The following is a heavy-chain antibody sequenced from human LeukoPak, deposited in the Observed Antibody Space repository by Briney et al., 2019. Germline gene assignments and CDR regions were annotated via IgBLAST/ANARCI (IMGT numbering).Heavy chain of an antibody. CDR3: ANPRYSGEAAFDI. D-gene: IGHD3-10*01. J-gene: IGHJ3*02. CDR2: ISGSGGST. CDR1: GFTFGSYA. Sequence: GGSLRLSCAASGFTFGSYAMSWVRQAPGKGLEWVSTISGSGGSTFYADSVRGRFTISRDNSKNTLYLQMNSLRAEDTAVYYCANPRYSGEAAFDIWGQGTMVTVSS. V-gene: IGHV3-23*01.